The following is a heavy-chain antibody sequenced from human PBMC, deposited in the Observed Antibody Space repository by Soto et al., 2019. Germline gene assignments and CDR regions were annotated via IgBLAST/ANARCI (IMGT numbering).Heavy chain of an antibody. J-gene: IGHJ4*02. Sequence: QVQLQESGPGLLKPSETLSLTCSVSGGSVSDKTYYWSWIRQPPGKGLEWIGYVYYSGTTNYNPSLKRRVSISVDTSQNQFSLRLNSVTAADTALYYCARTTAVPDTLRSRYYFDYWGQGTLVTVSS. CDR2: VYYSGTT. CDR3: ARTTAVPDTLRSRYYFDY. CDR1: GGSVSDKTYY. D-gene: IGHD6-19*01. V-gene: IGHV4-61*01.